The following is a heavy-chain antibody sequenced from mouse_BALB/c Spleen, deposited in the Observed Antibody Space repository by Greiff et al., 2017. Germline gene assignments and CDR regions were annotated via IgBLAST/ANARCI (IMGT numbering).Heavy chain of an antibody. J-gene: IGHJ1*01. CDR1: GYTFTSYW. V-gene: IGHV1S127*01. CDR3: TGLYYGNTGWYFDV. D-gene: IGHD2-1*01. CDR2: IDPSDSYT. Sequence: VQLQQPGAELVKPGASVKMSCKASGYTFTSYWMHWVKQRPGQGLEWIGVIDPSDSYTSYNQKFKGKATLTVDTSSSTAYMQLSSLTSEDSAVYYWTGLYYGNTGWYFDVWGAGTTVTVSS.